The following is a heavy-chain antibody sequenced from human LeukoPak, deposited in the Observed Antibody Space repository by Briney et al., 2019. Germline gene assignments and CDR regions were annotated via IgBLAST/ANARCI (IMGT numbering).Heavy chain of an antibody. CDR2: ISAYNGNT. CDR1: GYTFTSYG. J-gene: IGHJ6*02. V-gene: IGHV1-18*01. D-gene: IGHD3-10*01. CDR3: ARLGLLYGEDGMDV. Sequence: GASVKVSFTSSGYTFTSYGISWVRQAPGQGLEWMGWISAYNGNTNYAQKLQGRVTMTTDTSTSTAYMELRSLRSDDTAVYYCARLGLLYGEDGMDVWGQGTTVTVSS.